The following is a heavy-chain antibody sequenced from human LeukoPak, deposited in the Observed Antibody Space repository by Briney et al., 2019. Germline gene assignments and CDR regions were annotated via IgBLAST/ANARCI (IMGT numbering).Heavy chain of an antibody. CDR3: AKDLNSRGSRQYFQD. V-gene: IGHV3-23*01. Sequence: GGSLRLSCPASGFTFSSYALSWVGKAPGKGLEWPQGISGSSGGTYYTDSVKGRFSISRDNSKNTLYLQMNNLRAEDTAVYYCAKDLNSRGSRQYFQDWGQGILVTVSS. J-gene: IGHJ1*01. CDR1: GFTFSSYA. CDR2: ISGSSGGT. D-gene: IGHD4-23*01.